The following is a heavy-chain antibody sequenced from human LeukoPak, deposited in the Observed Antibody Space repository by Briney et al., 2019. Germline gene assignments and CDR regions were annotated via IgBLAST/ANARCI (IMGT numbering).Heavy chain of an antibody. J-gene: IGHJ4*02. Sequence: SETLSLTCTVSGGSISSYYWSWIRQPPGEGLEWIGYIYYSGSTNYNPSLKSRVTISVDTSKNQFSLKLSSVTAADTAVYYCARGGYSGYDWDFDYWGQGTLVTVSS. D-gene: IGHD5-12*01. CDR1: GGSISSYY. CDR2: IYYSGST. V-gene: IGHV4-59*01. CDR3: ARGGYSGYDWDFDY.